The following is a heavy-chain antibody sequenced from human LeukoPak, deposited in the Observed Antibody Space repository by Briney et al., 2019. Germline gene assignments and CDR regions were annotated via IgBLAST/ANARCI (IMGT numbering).Heavy chain of an antibody. Sequence: SETLSLTCAVYGGSFSGYYWSWIRQPPGKGLEWIGEINHSGSTNYNPSLKSRVTISVDTSKNQFSLKLSSVTAADTAVHYCARRPLYSRPFDYWGQGTLVTVSS. CDR3: ARRPLYSRPFDY. D-gene: IGHD6-13*01. J-gene: IGHJ4*02. CDR1: GGSFSGYY. CDR2: INHSGST. V-gene: IGHV4-34*01.